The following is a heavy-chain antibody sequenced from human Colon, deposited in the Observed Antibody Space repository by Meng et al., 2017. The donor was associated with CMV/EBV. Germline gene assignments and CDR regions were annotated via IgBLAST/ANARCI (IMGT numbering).Heavy chain of an antibody. CDR3: ARRYDYGGESDAFDI. CDR2: INPGDSDA. D-gene: IGHD4-23*01. V-gene: IGHV5-51*01. Sequence: GESLKISCKGSGYSFTNYWIGWVRQMPGKGLEWMGIINPGDSDAKYSPTFQGQVTISADRSISTAYLHLTSLKASDTAIFYCARRYDYGGESDAFDIWGQGTQVTVSS. J-gene: IGHJ3*02. CDR1: GYSFTNYW.